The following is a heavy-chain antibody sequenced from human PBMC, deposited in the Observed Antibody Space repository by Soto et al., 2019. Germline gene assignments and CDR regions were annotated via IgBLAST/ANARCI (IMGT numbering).Heavy chain of an antibody. CDR2: TYYSGET. CDR1: GASISRGAFY. Sequence: PSETLSLTCTVSGASISRGAFYWSWVRQHPGKGLEWIGNTYYSGETHYNPPLKSRLTISVDASKNQLSLKLTSVTAADTAVYYCARGSVPGATVLGYWGPGTLVTVSS. J-gene: IGHJ4*02. V-gene: IGHV4-31*03. D-gene: IGHD3-10*01. CDR3: ARGSVPGATVLGY.